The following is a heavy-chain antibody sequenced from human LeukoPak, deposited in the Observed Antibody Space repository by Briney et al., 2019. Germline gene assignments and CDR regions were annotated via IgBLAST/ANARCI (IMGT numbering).Heavy chain of an antibody. CDR1: GYTFTSYD. CDR2: VNPNSGNT. J-gene: IGHJ5*02. D-gene: IGHD2-2*01. Sequence: VKVSCKASGYTFTSYDINWVRQATGQGLEWMGWVNPNSGNTGYAQKFQGRVTMTRNTSISTAYMELSSLRSEDTAVYYCARGRVQYQLLSASDNWFDPWGQGTLVTVSS. CDR3: ARGRVQYQLLSASDNWFDP. V-gene: IGHV1-8*01.